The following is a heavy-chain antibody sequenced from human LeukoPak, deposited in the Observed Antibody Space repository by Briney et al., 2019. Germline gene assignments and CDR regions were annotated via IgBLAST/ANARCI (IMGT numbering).Heavy chain of an antibody. CDR3: AKDIKKLRLAFDI. CDR2: ISWNSGSI. CDR1: GFTFDNYA. D-gene: IGHD1-26*01. Sequence: GRALRLSCAASGFTFDNYAMHWVRQAPGKGLEWVSDISWNSGSIGYADSVKGRFTISRDNAKNSLYLQMNSLRAEDTALYYCAKDIKKLRLAFDIWGQGTMVTVSS. J-gene: IGHJ3*02. V-gene: IGHV3-9*01.